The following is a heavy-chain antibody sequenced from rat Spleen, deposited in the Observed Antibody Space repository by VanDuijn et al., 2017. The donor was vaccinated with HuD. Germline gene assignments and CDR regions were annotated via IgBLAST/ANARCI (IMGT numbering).Heavy chain of an antibody. D-gene: IGHD1-11*01. Sequence: EVQLVESGGGLVQPGRSLKLSCTASGLSFSNYDMAWVRQAPTKGLEWVASITNTGGSTYYPDSVKGRFTISRDNAKSTLYLQMNSLRSEDTATYYCTRGYTFDYWGQGVMVTVSS. CDR2: ITNTGGST. CDR1: GLSFSNYD. V-gene: IGHV5-25*01. CDR3: TRGYTFDY. J-gene: IGHJ2*01.